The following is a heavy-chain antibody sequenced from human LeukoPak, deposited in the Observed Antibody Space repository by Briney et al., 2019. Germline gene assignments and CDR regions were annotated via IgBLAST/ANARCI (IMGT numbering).Heavy chain of an antibody. D-gene: IGHD6-19*01. CDR3: ARDVLQWLSQSGVGLHFDY. CDR1: GGSISSGSYY. J-gene: IGHJ4*02. CDR2: IYTSGST. Sequence: SETLSLTCTVSGGSISSGSYYWSWIRQPAGKGLEWIGRIYTSGSTNYNPSLRSRVTISVDTSKNQFSLKLSSVTAADTAVYYCARDVLQWLSQSGVGLHFDYWGQGTLVTVSS. V-gene: IGHV4-61*02.